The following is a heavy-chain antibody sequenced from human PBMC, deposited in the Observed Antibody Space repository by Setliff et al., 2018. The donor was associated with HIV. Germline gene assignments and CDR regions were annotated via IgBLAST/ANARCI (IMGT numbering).Heavy chain of an antibody. CDR1: GGSLTNYY. CDR3: GRVPSCARGYTGDFH. CDR2: IVDSGSA. V-gene: IGHV4-34*12. Sequence: SETLSLTCTVYGGSLTNYYWTWIRQSPGKGLEWIGEIVDSGSATYNPSLQSRVSISLDTSKRQFSLKLSSVTVADSAVYYCGRVPSCARGYTGDFHWGQGTLVTVSS. D-gene: IGHD5-12*01. J-gene: IGHJ4*02.